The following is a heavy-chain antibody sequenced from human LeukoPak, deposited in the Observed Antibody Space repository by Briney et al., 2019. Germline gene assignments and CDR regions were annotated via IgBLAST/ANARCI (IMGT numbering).Heavy chain of an antibody. D-gene: IGHD2-8*02. J-gene: IGHJ4*02. Sequence: GGSLRLSCAASDFTLSPYWMTWVRQAPGRGLEWVANIDSDGGDKYYGDSVKGRFSISRDNAENSLFLQMNNLRVEDSAVYYCARGGSGSSKYWVFWGQETLVTVSS. CDR1: DFTLSPYW. CDR2: IDSDGGDK. V-gene: IGHV3-7*01. CDR3: ARGGSGSSKYWVF.